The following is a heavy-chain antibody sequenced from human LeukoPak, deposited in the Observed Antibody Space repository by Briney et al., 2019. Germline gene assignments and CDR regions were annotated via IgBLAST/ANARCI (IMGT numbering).Heavy chain of an antibody. J-gene: IGHJ5*02. Sequence: GGSLRLSCAASGFTFSSYAMSWVRQAPGKGLEWVSAISGSGDNAYYADSVKGRFTISRDNSKNTLYLQMSSLRAEDTAVYYCAKGKTAVPNWFDPWGQGTLVTVSS. CDR3: AKGKTAVPNWFDP. V-gene: IGHV3-23*01. CDR1: GFTFSSYA. D-gene: IGHD6-19*01. CDR2: ISGSGDNA.